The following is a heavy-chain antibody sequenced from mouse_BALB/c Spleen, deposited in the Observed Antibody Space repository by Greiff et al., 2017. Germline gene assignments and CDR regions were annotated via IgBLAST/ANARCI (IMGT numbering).Heavy chain of an antibody. V-gene: IGHV1-80*01. Sequence: QVQLQQSGAELVRPGSSVKISCKASGYAFSSYWMNWVKQRPGQGLEWIGQIYPGDGDTNYNGKFKGKATLTADKSSSTAYMQLSSLTSEDSAVYFCARYYGGYAMDYWGQGTSVTVSS. D-gene: IGHD1-1*02. CDR2: IYPGDGDT. CDR3: ARYYGGYAMDY. CDR1: GYAFSSYW. J-gene: IGHJ4*01.